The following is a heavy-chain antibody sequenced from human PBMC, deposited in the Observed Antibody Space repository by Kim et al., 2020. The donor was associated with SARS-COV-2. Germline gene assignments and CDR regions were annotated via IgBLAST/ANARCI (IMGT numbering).Heavy chain of an antibody. V-gene: IGHV3-15*01. D-gene: IGHD3-10*01. CDR1: GFTFSNDW. CDR2: IKSKPDGGTT. CDR3: TTAVWFGESIRFDP. J-gene: IGHJ5*02. Sequence: GGSLRLSCAASGFTFSNDWMSWVRQAPGKGLEWVGRIKSKPDGGTTDYAAPVKGRFTISRDDSKNTLYLQMNSLKTEDTAVYYCTTAVWFGESIRFDPWGQGTLVTVSS.